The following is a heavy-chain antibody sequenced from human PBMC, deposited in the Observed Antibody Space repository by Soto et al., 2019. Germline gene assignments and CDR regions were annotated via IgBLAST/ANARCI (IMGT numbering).Heavy chain of an antibody. CDR3: ARGYCSGCSCDDTNDAFGI. V-gene: IGHV1-69*12. CDR2: IIPIFGTA. J-gene: IGHJ3*02. Sequence: QVQLVQSGAEVKKPGSSVKVSCKASGGTFSSYAISWVRQAPGQGLEWMGGIIPIFGTANYAQKFQGRVTITADESTSTAYMELSSLRSEETAVYYCARGYCSGCSCDDTNDAFGIWGQGTMVTVSS. D-gene: IGHD2-15*01. CDR1: GGTFSSYA.